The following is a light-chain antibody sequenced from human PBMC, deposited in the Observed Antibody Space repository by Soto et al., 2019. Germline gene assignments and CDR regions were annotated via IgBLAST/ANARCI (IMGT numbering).Light chain of an antibody. CDR3: QQYNDWPLT. V-gene: IGKV3-15*01. CDR2: GAF. CDR1: QSVSSN. Sequence: EILMTQSPVTLSVSPGERATLSFSASQSVSSNLAWYQQKPGQAPSLLIYGAFTRATGIPARFSGTGSGTEFTLTISSLQSEDFALYYCQQYNDWPLTFGQGTKVDIK. J-gene: IGKJ1*01.